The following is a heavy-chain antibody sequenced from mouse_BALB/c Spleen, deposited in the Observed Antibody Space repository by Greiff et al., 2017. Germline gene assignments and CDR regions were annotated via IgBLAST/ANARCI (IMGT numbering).Heavy chain of an antibody. V-gene: IGHV1S81*02. D-gene: IGHD2-1*01. Sequence: VQLQQPGAELVKPGASVKLSCKASGYTFTSYWMHWVKQRPGQGLEWIGEINPSNGRTNYDEKFKSKATLTVDTSSSTAYMQLSSLTSEDSAVYYCTRSGYYGNYWFAYWGQGTLVTVSA. CDR2: INPSNGRT. J-gene: IGHJ3*01. CDR3: TRSGYYGNYWFAY. CDR1: GYTFTSYW.